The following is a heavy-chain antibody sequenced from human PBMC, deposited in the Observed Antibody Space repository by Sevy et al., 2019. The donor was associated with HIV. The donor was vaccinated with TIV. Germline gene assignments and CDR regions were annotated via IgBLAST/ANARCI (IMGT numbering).Heavy chain of an antibody. CDR1: GGSISSGDYY. CDR2: IYYGGST. Sequence: SETLSLTCTVSGGSISSGDYYWSWIRQPPGKGLGWFGYIYYGGSTYYNPSLKSRVTISVDTSKNQLSLKLSAVTAADTAVYYCARATSHQDWFDPWGQGTLVTVSS. CDR3: ARATSHQDWFDP. J-gene: IGHJ5*02. D-gene: IGHD2-2*01. V-gene: IGHV4-30-4*01.